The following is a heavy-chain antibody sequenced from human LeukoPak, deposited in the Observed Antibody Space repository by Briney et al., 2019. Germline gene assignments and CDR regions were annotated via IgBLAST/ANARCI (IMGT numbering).Heavy chain of an antibody. CDR2: IYYTGRT. CDR3: ARARHGYIYGYRPNELGHFFDY. D-gene: IGHD5-18*01. J-gene: IGHJ4*02. V-gene: IGHV4-4*02. CDR1: GGSISSSNW. Sequence: PSETLSLTCDVSGGSISSSNWWSWVRQPPGKGLEWIGEIYYTGRTNYNSSLKSRVTMSVDKSKNQFSLKLSSVTAADTAVYCARARHGYIYGYRPNELGHFFDYWGQGTLVTVSS.